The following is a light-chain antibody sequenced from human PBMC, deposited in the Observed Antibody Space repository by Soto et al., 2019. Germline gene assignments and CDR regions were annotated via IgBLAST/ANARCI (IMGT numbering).Light chain of an antibody. Sequence: QSVLTQPPSASATPGQRVTISCSGSSSNIGSNAVHWNQQLPGTAPKLLIYSTNQRPSGVPDQFSGSKSATSASLAISGLRSEDEADYYCAAWDASLNAVIFGGGTKLTVL. CDR3: AAWDASLNAVI. CDR2: STN. CDR1: SSNIGSNA. J-gene: IGLJ2*01. V-gene: IGLV1-44*01.